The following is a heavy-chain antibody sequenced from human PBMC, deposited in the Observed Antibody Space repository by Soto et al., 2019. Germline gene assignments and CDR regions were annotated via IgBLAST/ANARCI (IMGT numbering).Heavy chain of an antibody. CDR3: GKGNSTSCFSPVDY. J-gene: IGHJ4*02. CDR2: SSWNSDNI. D-gene: IGHD2-2*01. V-gene: IGHV3-9*01. CDR1: AFTFDHYA. Sequence: EVQLVESGGGLVQPGRSLRLSCAASAFTFDHYAMHWVRQAPGKGLEWVSCSSWNSDNIFYADSVKGRFTISRDSAKNSLYVQMNSLRPEDTAFYYFGKGNSTSCFSPVDYWGQGTRVTVSA.